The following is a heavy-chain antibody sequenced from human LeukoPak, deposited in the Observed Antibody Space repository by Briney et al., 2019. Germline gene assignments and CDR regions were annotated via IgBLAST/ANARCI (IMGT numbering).Heavy chain of an antibody. CDR1: GYTFTGYY. CDR3: ARDPPPCVGDCSLHYYYGMDV. CDR2: INPNSGGT. Sequence: ASVKASCKASGYTFTGYYMHWVRQAPGQGPEWMGWINPNSGGTNYAQKFQGRVTMTRDTSISTAYMELIRLRSDDTAVYYCARDPPPCVGDCSLHYYYGMDVWGQGTTVTVSS. J-gene: IGHJ6*02. D-gene: IGHD2-21*02. V-gene: IGHV1-2*02.